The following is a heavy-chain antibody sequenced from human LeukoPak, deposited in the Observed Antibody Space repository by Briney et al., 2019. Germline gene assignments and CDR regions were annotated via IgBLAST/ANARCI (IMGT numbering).Heavy chain of an antibody. J-gene: IGHJ4*02. Sequence: SETLSLTCTVSGGSISSGSYYWSWIRQPAGKGLEWIGRIYTSGSTNYNPSLKSRVTISVDTSKNQFSLKLSFVTAADTAVYYCAGHLISSSWELPDFDYWGQGTLVTVSS. CDR3: AGHLISSSWELPDFDY. D-gene: IGHD1-26*01. V-gene: IGHV4-61*02. CDR2: IYTSGST. CDR1: GGSISSGSYY.